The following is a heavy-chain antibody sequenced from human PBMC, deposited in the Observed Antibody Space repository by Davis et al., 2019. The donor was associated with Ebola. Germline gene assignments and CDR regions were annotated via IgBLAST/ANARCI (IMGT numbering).Heavy chain of an antibody. V-gene: IGHV6-1*01. J-gene: IGHJ4*02. CDR2: TYYSSKWYN. CDR1: GDSVFGKNGA. CDR3: ASGWLRTYFDY. Sequence: HSQTLSLTCAISGDSVFGKNGAWNWIRQSPSRGLEWLGRTYYSSKWYNDYAVSVRSRITITPDTSKNQFSLQLKSVIPEDAAVYYCASGWLRTYFDYWGQGALVTVSS. D-gene: IGHD5-12*01.